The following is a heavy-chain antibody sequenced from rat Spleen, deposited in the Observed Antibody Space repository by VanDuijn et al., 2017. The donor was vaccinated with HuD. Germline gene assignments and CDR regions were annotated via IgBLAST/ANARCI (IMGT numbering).Heavy chain of an antibody. CDR3: ARHGDYYGIYPFDY. CDR1: GFTFNNYW. J-gene: IGHJ2*01. D-gene: IGHD1-8*01. Sequence: EVQLVESGGGLVQPGRSLKLACIASGFTFNNYWMTWIRQAPGKGLEWVSSINPDSTSTYYSDSVKGRFTISRDNAKSTLFLQMNSLKSEDTATYYCARHGDYYGIYPFDYWGQGVLVTVSS. V-gene: IGHV5-31*01. CDR2: INPDSTST.